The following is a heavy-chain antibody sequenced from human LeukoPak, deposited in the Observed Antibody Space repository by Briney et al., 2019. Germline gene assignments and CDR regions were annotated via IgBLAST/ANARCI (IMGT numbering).Heavy chain of an antibody. J-gene: IGHJ4*02. CDR1: GGTFSSYA. CDR2: IIPIFGTA. D-gene: IGHD6-19*01. CDR3: ARALAVGKSFDY. V-gene: IGHV1-69*13. Sequence: SVKVSCKASGGTFSSYAISWVRQAPGQGLEGMGGIIPIFGTANYAQKFQGRVTITADESTSTAYMELSSLRSEDTAVYYCARALAVGKSFDYWGQGTLVTVSS.